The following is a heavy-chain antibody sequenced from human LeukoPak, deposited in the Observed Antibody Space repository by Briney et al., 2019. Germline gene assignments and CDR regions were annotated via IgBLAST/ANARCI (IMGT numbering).Heavy chain of an antibody. CDR3: ARPAWDSSGYYPTRDY. Sequence: PGGSLRLSCAASGFTFSSYVMHWVRQAPGKGLEWVALISYDGSNEYYADSVKGRFTISRDNSKNTLYLQMNSLRAADTAVYYCARPAWDSSGYYPTRDYWGQGTLVTVSS. D-gene: IGHD3-22*01. V-gene: IGHV3-30*04. CDR2: ISYDGSNE. J-gene: IGHJ4*02. CDR1: GFTFSSYV.